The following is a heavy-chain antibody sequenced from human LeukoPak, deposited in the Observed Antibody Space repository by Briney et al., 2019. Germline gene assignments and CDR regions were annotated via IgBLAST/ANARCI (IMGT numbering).Heavy chain of an antibody. J-gene: IGHJ4*02. D-gene: IGHD4-17*01. CDR1: GGSISSYY. V-gene: IGHV4-59*01. CDR3: ARVTTVTEYYFDY. Sequence: SETLSLTCTVSGGSISSYYWSWVRQPPGKGLKWIGYIYYSGSTNYNPSLKSRVTISVDTSKNQFSLKLTSVTAADTAVYYCARVTTVTEYYFDYWGQGTLVTVSS. CDR2: IYYSGST.